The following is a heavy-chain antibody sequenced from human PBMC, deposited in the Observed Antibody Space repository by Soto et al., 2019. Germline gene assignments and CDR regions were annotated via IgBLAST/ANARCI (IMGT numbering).Heavy chain of an antibody. CDR1: GGSISSYY. CDR2: IYYSGST. V-gene: IGHV4-59*05. J-gene: IGHJ4*02. Sequence: SETLSLTCTVSGGSISSYYWSWIRQPPGKGLEWIGSIYYSGSTYYNPSLKSRVTISVDTSKNQFSLKLSSVTAADTAVYYCARLNYYDSSGYPDYWGQGTLVTVSS. D-gene: IGHD3-22*01. CDR3: ARLNYYDSSGYPDY.